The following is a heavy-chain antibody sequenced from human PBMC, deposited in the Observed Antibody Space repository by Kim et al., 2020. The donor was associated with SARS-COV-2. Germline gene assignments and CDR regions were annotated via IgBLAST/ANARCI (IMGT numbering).Heavy chain of an antibody. D-gene: IGHD3-22*01. CDR3: ARRRYYEGPVNYYAFDI. V-gene: IGHV4-4*02. J-gene: IGHJ3*02. CDR1: GGSISTTNW. CDR2: IYHTGKT. Sequence: SETLSLTCGVSGGSISTTNWWSWVRQSPTMGLEWIGEIYHTGKTNYNPSLNSRVTISLDKSKSQFSLKVTSVTAPEPAAYYCARRRYYEGPVNYYAFDI.